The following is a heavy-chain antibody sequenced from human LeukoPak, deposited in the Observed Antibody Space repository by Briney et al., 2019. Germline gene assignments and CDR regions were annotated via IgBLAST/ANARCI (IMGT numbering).Heavy chain of an antibody. CDR2: IFSSGST. CDR1: GASISSNNYF. V-gene: IGHV4-39*07. D-gene: IGHD1-26*01. Sequence: PSETLSLTCTVSGASISSNNYFWGWIRQPPGKGLEWIGSIFSSGSTYYNPSLKSRVTISVDTSKNQFSLKLSSVTAADTAVYYCARSMSYSGSYRNYYYYMDVWGKGTTVTVSS. CDR3: ARSMSYSGSYRNYYYYMDV. J-gene: IGHJ6*03.